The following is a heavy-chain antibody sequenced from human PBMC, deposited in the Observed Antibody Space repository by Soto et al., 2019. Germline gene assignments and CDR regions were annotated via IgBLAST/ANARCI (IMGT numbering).Heavy chain of an antibody. V-gene: IGHV1-18*01. Sequence: ASVKVSCKASGYTFTSYGISWVRQAPGQGLEWMGRISAYNGNTNYAQKLQGRVTMTTDTSTSTAYMELRSLRSDDTAVYYCARDLARLRPNWFDPWGQGTLVTVSS. J-gene: IGHJ5*02. CDR1: GYTFTSYG. CDR2: ISAYNGNT. D-gene: IGHD5-12*01. CDR3: ARDLARLRPNWFDP.